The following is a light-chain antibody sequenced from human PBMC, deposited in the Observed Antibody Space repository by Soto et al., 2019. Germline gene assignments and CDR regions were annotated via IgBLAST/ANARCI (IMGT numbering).Light chain of an antibody. J-gene: IGKJ4*01. Sequence: EIQKTQSPSTLSASVGDRVTITCRASQSFSSWLAWYQQKPGKAPKLLISDASSLKSGVPSRFSGSGSGTEFTLTISSLQPDDFATYYCQQYNSYPFTFGGGTKVDIK. V-gene: IGKV1-5*01. CDR1: QSFSSW. CDR2: DAS. CDR3: QQYNSYPFT.